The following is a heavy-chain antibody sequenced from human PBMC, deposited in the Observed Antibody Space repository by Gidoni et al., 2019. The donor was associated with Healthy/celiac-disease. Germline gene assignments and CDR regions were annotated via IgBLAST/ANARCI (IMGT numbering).Heavy chain of an antibody. Sequence: QLQLQESGPGLVKPSETLSLTCTVSGGSISSSSYYWGWIRQPPGKGLEWIGSIYYSGSTYYTPSLKSRVTISVDTSKNQFSLKLSSVTAADTAVYYCARLSYYDFWSGYFDAFDIWGQGTMVTVSS. CDR1: GGSISSSSYY. D-gene: IGHD3-3*01. CDR3: ARLSYYDFWSGYFDAFDI. J-gene: IGHJ3*02. V-gene: IGHV4-39*01. CDR2: IYYSGST.